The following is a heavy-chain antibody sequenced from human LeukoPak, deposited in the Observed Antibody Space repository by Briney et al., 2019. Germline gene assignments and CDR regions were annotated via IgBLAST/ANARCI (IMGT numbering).Heavy chain of an antibody. CDR3: AREIVAGDSILIPYGMDV. CDR1: GYTFTGYY. J-gene: IGHJ6*02. V-gene: IGHV1-2*04. Sequence: GASVTVSCKASGYTFTGYYMHWVRQAPGQGLEWMGWINPNSGGTNYAQKFQGWVTMTRDTSISTAYMELSRLRSDDTAVYYCAREIVAGDSILIPYGMDVWGQGTTVTVSS. CDR2: INPNSGGT. D-gene: IGHD2-21*01.